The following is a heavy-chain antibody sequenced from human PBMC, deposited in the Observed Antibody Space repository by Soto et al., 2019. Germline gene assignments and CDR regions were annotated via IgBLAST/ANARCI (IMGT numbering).Heavy chain of an antibody. CDR1: GFTFSNYA. J-gene: IGHJ6*02. V-gene: IGHV3-23*01. CDR3: ARDTQRSSSWPNYYYGMDV. Sequence: PGGSLRLSCAASGFTFSNYAMSWVRQAPGKGLEWVSGVTGSGGSTYYADSVKGRFTISRDNSKNTLYLQMNSLRADDTAVYYCARDTQRSSSWPNYYYGMDVWGQGTTVTVSS. CDR2: VTGSGGST. D-gene: IGHD6-13*01.